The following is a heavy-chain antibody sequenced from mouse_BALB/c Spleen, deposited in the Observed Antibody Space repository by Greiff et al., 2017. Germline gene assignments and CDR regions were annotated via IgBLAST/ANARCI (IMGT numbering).Heavy chain of an antibody. CDR1: GYTFTDYN. Sequence: VQLKQSGPELVKPGASVKISCKASGYTFTDYNMHWVKQSHGKSLEWIGYIYPYNGGTGYNQKFKSKATLTVDNSSSTAYMELRSLTSEDSAVYFCARGLLDYWGQGTTLTVSS. V-gene: IGHV1S29*02. CDR3: ARGLLDY. D-gene: IGHD3-1*01. CDR2: IYPYNGGT. J-gene: IGHJ2*01.